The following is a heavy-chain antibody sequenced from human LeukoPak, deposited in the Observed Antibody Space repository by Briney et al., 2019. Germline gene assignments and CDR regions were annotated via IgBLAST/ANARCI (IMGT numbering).Heavy chain of an antibody. CDR1: GGSFSGYY. Sequence: PSETLPLTCAAYGGSFSGYYWTWIRQPPGKGLEWIGEINHSGSTNYNPSLKSRVTISVDTSKNQFSLKLRSVTAADTAVYYCARRGRAFDYWGQGTLVTVSS. CDR3: ARRGRAFDY. J-gene: IGHJ4*02. V-gene: IGHV4-34*01. CDR2: INHSGST. D-gene: IGHD3-16*01.